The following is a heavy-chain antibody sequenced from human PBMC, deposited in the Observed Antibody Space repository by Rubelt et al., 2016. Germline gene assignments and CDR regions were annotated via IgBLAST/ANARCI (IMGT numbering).Heavy chain of an antibody. D-gene: IGHD2-2*01. CDR3: ARREGYCSSTSCYGNWFDP. Sequence: QVQLVQSGAEVKKPGASVKVSCKASGYTFTSYGISWVRQAPGQGLEWMGWISAYNGNTNYAQKLQGRANMTTDTSTSTAYRERRSRRSDDTAVYYWARREGYCSSTSCYGNWFDPWGQGTLVTVSS. CDR1: GYTFTSYG. J-gene: IGHJ5*02. CDR2: ISAYNGNT. V-gene: IGHV1-18*01.